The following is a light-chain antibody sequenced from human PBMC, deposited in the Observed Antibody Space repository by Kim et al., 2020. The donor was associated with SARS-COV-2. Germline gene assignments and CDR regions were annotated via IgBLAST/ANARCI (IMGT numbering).Light chain of an antibody. V-gene: IGKV1-16*02. Sequence: ASVGDRVTITCRASQDISNHLAWFQQKPGTAPKSLIFAASSLQSAVPSKFSGSGSGTDFTLTISSLQPEDFATYYCQQYHDFLWTFGQGTKVDIK. CDR3: QQYHDFLWT. CDR2: AAS. CDR1: QDISNH. J-gene: IGKJ1*01.